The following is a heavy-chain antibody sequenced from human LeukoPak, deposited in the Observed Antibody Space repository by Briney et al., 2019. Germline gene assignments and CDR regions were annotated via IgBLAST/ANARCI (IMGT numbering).Heavy chain of an antibody. D-gene: IGHD1-20*01. Sequence: SETLSLTCAVYGGSFSGYYWSWIRQPPGKGLEWIGGIYHSGSTYYNPSLKSRVTISVDTSKNQFSLKLSSVTAADTAVYYCARVITGTPVNWFDPWGQGTLVTVSS. CDR1: GGSFSGYY. J-gene: IGHJ5*02. V-gene: IGHV4-34*01. CDR2: IYHSGST. CDR3: ARVITGTPVNWFDP.